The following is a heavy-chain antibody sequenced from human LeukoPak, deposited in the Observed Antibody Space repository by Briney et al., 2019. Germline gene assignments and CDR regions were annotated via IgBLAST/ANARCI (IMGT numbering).Heavy chain of an antibody. CDR1: GFTFSSYS. V-gene: IGHV3-21*04. Sequence: GGSLRLSCAASGFTFSSYSMNWVRQAPGKGLEWVSSISSSSSYIYYADSLKGRFTISRDNSKNTLYLQMSSLTAEDTAVYYCAKECGRDYDDRAFDIWGQGTMVTVSS. CDR2: ISSSSSYI. CDR3: AKECGRDYDDRAFDI. J-gene: IGHJ3*02. D-gene: IGHD3-22*01.